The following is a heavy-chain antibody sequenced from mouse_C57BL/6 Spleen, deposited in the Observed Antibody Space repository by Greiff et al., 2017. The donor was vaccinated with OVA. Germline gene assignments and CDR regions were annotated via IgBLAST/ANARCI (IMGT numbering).Heavy chain of an antibody. CDR1: GYTFTDYN. Sequence: VQLKQSGPELVKPGASVKIPCKASGYTFTDYNMDWVKQSHGKSLEWIGDINPNNGGTIYNQKFKGKATLTVDKSSSTAYMELRSLTSEDTAVYYCARGGGLRAWFAYWGQGTLVTVSA. V-gene: IGHV1-18*01. CDR3: ARGGGLRAWFAY. J-gene: IGHJ3*01. CDR2: INPNNGGT. D-gene: IGHD2-4*01.